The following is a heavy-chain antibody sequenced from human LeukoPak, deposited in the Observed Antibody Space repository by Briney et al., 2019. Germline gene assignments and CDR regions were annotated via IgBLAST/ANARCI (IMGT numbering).Heavy chain of an antibody. CDR2: INHSGST. CDR3: ARGGRIAAAGTGYFDY. Sequence: PSETLSLTCTVSGGSISRSSYYWSWIRQPPGKGLEWIGEINHSGSTNYNPSLKSRVTISVDTSKNQYSLKLNSVTAADTAVYYCARGGRIAAAGTGYFDYWGQGTLVTVSS. D-gene: IGHD6-13*01. V-gene: IGHV4-39*07. J-gene: IGHJ4*02. CDR1: GGSISRSSYY.